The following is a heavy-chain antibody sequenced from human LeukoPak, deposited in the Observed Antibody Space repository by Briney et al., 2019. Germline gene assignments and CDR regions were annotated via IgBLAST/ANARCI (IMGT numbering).Heavy chain of an antibody. V-gene: IGHV1-18*01. CDR1: GGTFSSYA. D-gene: IGHD3-10*01. J-gene: IGHJ5*02. Sequence: ASVKVSCKASGGTFSSYAISWVRQAPGQGLEWMGWISAYNGNTNYAQKLQGRVTMTTDTSTSTAYMELRSLRSDDTAVYYCARINERLLWFGATENNWFDPWGQGTLVTVSS. CDR2: ISAYNGNT. CDR3: ARINERLLWFGATENNWFDP.